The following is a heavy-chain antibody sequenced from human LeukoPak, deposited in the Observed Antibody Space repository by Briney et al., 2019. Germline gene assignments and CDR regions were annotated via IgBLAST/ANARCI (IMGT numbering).Heavy chain of an antibody. J-gene: IGHJ4*02. CDR1: GFTFADYA. CDR3: APEGDGYILFDY. CDR2: INWNGGST. V-gene: IGHV3-20*04. D-gene: IGHD5-24*01. Sequence: SGGSLRLSCAASGFTFADYAMSWVRQVPGKGLEWISGINWNGGSTGYADSVKGRFTISRDNSKNTLYLQMNSLRVEDTAVYYCAPEGDGYILFDYWGQGTLVTVSS.